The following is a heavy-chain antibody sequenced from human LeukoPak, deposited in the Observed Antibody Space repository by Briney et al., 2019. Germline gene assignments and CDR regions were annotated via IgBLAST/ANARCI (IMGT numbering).Heavy chain of an antibody. CDR3: ARFLSDSSGWNADAFDI. CDR1: GASISSYY. D-gene: IGHD6-19*01. J-gene: IGHJ3*02. Sequence: SETLSLTCSVSGASISSYYWSWIRQPAGKGLEWIGRIYTSGNTNYNPSLKSRVTISVDTSKNQFSLKLNSVTAADTAVYYCARFLSDSSGWNADAFDIWGQGTMVTVSS. CDR2: IYTSGNT. V-gene: IGHV4-4*07.